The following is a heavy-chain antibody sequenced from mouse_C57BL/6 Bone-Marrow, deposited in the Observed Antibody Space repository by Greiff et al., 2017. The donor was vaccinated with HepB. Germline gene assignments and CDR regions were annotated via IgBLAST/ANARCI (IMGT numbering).Heavy chain of an antibody. CDR1: GYTFTSYW. V-gene: IGHV1-64*01. CDR3: ARRGKYDYGRAY. D-gene: IGHD2-4*01. J-gene: IGHJ3*01. Sequence: VQLQQPGAELVKPGASVKLSCKASGYTFTSYWMHWVKQRPGQGLEWIGMIHPNSGSTNYNEKFKSKATLTVDKSSSTAYMQLSSLTSEDSAVYYCARRGKYDYGRAYWGQGTLVTVSA. CDR2: IHPNSGST.